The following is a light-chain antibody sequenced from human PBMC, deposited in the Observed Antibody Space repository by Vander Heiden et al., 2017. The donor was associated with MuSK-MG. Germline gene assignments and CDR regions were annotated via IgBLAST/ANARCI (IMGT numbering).Light chain of an antibody. CDR1: QSVSSY. V-gene: IGKV3-11*01. Sequence: DTVLTQSPATLSSSPGARATLSCRASQSVSSYLAWYQQKPGQAPRLLIYDASNRATGIPARFSGSGSGTDFTLTISSLEPEDFAVYYCQQRSNWPPWTFGQGTKVEIK. J-gene: IGKJ1*01. CDR2: DAS. CDR3: QQRSNWPPWT.